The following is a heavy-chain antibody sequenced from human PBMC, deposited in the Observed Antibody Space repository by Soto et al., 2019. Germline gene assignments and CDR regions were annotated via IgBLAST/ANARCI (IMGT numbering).Heavy chain of an antibody. J-gene: IGHJ4*02. CDR1: GFPFSSYA. Sequence: DVQLVGSGGGLVQPGGSLRLSCVASGFPFSSYAMHWVRQAPGKGLEWISYINGASTTTFYADSVKGRFTVSRDNAKNSVYLKMGSLRHEDTAFYYCARDLSHWGQGMLVTVSS. V-gene: IGHV3-48*02. CDR2: INGASTTT. CDR3: ARDLSH.